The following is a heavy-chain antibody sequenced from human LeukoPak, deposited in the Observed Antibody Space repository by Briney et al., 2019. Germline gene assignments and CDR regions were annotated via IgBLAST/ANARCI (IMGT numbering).Heavy chain of an antibody. V-gene: IGHV1-69*13. CDR3: AGIPVFGVVLHQEPV. Sequence: SVKVSCKASGGTFSSYAISWVRQAPGQGLEWMGGIIPIFGTANYAQKFQGRVTITADESTSTAYMELSSLRSEDTAVYFCAGIPVFGVVLHQEPVWGKGTTVTVSS. J-gene: IGHJ6*04. D-gene: IGHD3-3*01. CDR2: IIPIFGTA. CDR1: GGTFSSYA.